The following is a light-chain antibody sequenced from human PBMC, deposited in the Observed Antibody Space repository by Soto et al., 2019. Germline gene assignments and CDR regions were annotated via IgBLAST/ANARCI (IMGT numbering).Light chain of an antibody. V-gene: IGKV3-15*01. CDR2: GAS. J-gene: IGKJ1*01. Sequence: EIVLTQSPATLSVSPGEGATLSCSASQNVYTDLAWYQQKPGQAPRLLIYGASTRATDMPGRFSGRGSGTEFSLTIRRLEPDDFAVYYCQKYGNFWTFGQGTKVDIK. CDR3: QKYGNFWT. CDR1: QNVYTD.